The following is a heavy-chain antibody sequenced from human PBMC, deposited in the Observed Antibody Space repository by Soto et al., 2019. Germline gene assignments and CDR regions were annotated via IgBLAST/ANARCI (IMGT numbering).Heavy chain of an antibody. CDR2: MHYNGYT. CDR3: ARHPGYCSGSSCYGYYTMDV. J-gene: IGHJ6*02. D-gene: IGHD2-2*01. V-gene: IGHV4-59*08. CDR1: SDSISNYY. Sequence: SETLSLTCTVSSDSISNYYCSWFRQPPGKGLEWIGYMHYNGYTSYNPSLRSRVTISVDTPKNQFSLELSSVTAADTAVYSCARHPGYCSGSSCYGYYTMDVWGQGTTVTVSS.